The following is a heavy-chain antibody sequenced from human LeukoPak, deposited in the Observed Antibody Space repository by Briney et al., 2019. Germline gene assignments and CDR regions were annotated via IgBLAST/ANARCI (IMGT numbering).Heavy chain of an antibody. CDR3: AKGRDCTKGVCRNFDY. J-gene: IGHJ4*02. V-gene: IGHV3-23*01. CDR2: ISGNSAYT. D-gene: IGHD2-8*01. Sequence: GGSLRLSCAASELTLSNYAMSWVRQAPGKGLEWVSIISGNSAYTHYADYVKGRFTISRDNSKNTLYLQMNSLRAEGTAVYYCAKGRDCTKGVCRNFDYWGQGALVTVSS. CDR1: ELTLSNYA.